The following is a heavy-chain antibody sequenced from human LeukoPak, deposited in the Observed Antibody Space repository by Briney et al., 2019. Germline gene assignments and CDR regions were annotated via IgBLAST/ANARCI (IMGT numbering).Heavy chain of an antibody. CDR1: GGTFSSYA. V-gene: IGHV1-69*13. D-gene: IGHD3-3*01. CDR2: IIPIFGTA. CDR3: ARGKNDFWSGYYYDALDI. Sequence: SVKVSCKASGGTFSSYAISWVRQAPGQGLEWMGGIIPIFGTANYAQKFQGRVTITADESTSTAYMELSSLRSEDTAVYYCARGKNDFWSGYYYDALDIWGQGTMVTVSS. J-gene: IGHJ3*02.